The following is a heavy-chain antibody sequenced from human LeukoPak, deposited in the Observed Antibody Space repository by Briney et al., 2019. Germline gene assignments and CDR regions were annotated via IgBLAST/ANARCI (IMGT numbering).Heavy chain of an antibody. Sequence: PGGSLRLSCAASGLTFSSYGMHWVRQAPGKGLEWVAFIRYDGSNKYYADSVKGRFTISRDNSKNTLYLQMNSLRPEDTAVYYCAEEGDYYGSGSYRDGFDIWGQGTRATVSS. J-gene: IGHJ3*02. CDR1: GLTFSSYG. D-gene: IGHD3-10*01. V-gene: IGHV3-30*02. CDR2: IRYDGSNK. CDR3: AEEGDYYGSGSYRDGFDI.